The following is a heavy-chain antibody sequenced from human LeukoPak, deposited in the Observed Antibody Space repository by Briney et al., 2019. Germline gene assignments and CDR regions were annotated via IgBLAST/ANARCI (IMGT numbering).Heavy chain of an antibody. D-gene: IGHD1-1*01. Sequence: ASVKVSCKASGYTFTSYGISWVRQAPGQGLEWMGWISAYNGNTNYAQKLQGRVTMTTDTSTSTAYMELRGLRSDDTAVYYCVLGTAINYYYYYMDVWGKGTTVTVSS. CDR1: GYTFTSYG. CDR3: VLGTAINYYYYYMDV. CDR2: ISAYNGNT. J-gene: IGHJ6*03. V-gene: IGHV1-18*01.